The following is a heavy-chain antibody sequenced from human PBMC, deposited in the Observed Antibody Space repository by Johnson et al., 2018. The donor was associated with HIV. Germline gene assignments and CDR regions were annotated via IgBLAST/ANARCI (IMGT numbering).Heavy chain of an antibody. D-gene: IGHD1-7*01. CDR1: GFTVSTNY. CDR2: IYSGDTT. Sequence: VQLVESGGGLVQPGGSLRLSCAASGFTVSTNYMSWIRQAPGKGLEWVSVIYSGDTTYYTDSVKGRFTTSRDNSKNTVYLQMNSLRAEDTAVYYCARDTVRGELELPDGFDIWGQGTMVTVSS. J-gene: IGHJ3*02. V-gene: IGHV3-66*01. CDR3: ARDTVRGELELPDGFDI.